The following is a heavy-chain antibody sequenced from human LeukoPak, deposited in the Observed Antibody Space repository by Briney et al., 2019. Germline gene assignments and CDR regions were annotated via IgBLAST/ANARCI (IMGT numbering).Heavy chain of an antibody. J-gene: IGHJ1*01. CDR2: ISWSSSSL. V-gene: IGHV3-9*01. D-gene: IGHD6-19*01. CDR1: RFTFGDFA. Sequence: GKSLRLSCATSRFTFGDFAMHWVRQVPGKGLEWASGISWSSSSLAYADSVNGRFIISRDNAQNSVHLQMNSLRPEDTALYYGAKDGASGWVMGGFDLWGLDILVTVSS. CDR3: AKDGASGWVMGGFDL.